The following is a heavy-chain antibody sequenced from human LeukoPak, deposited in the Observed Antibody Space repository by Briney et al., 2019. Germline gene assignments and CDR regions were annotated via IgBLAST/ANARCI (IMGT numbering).Heavy chain of an antibody. CDR3: ARDYGDYVAFDY. CDR2: ISSSGSTI. J-gene: IGHJ4*02. D-gene: IGHD4-17*01. Sequence: PGGSLRLSCAASGFTFSSYAMSWVRQAPGKGLEWVSYISSSGSTIYYADSVKGRFTISRDNAKNSLYLQMNSLRAEDTAVYYCARDYGDYVAFDYRGQGTLVTVSS. CDR1: GFTFSSYA. V-gene: IGHV3-48*04.